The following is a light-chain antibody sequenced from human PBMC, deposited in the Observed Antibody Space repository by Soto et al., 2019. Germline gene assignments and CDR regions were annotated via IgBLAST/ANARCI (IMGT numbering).Light chain of an antibody. CDR1: QSVSSSY. J-gene: IGKJ1*01. CDR3: HQYGSSPRT. CDR2: GAS. V-gene: IGKV3-20*01. Sequence: EIVLTQSPGILSLSPGERATLSCRASQSVSSSYLAWYQHKPGQAPRLLIYGASSRATGIPDRFSGSGSGADFTLTISRLEPEDFAVYYCHQYGSSPRTFGQGTKVEI.